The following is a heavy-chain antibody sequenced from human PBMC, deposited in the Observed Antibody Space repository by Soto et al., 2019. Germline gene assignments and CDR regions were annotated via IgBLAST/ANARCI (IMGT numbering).Heavy chain of an antibody. CDR1: GFTFSSNS. V-gene: IGHV3-21*01. J-gene: IGHJ2*01. Sequence: GGSLRLTCAASGFTFSSNSMNWVCKPPGKGLERVSFISSSSSYINYSDSSKGRFTISRENAKNSLYLLMNSLRAEDAAVYYCARDEEGGTGLRRNWYFDLWGRGTLVTVSS. CDR2: ISSSSSYI. D-gene: IGHD1-1*01. CDR3: ARDEEGGTGLRRNWYFDL.